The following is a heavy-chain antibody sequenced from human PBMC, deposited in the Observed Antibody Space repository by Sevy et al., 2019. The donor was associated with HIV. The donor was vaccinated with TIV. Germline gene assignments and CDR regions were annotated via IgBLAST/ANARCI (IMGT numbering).Heavy chain of an antibody. Sequence: GSLRLSCAVYGGSFSGYYWSWIRQPPGKGLEWIGEINHSGSTNYNPSLKSRVTISVDTSKNQFSLKLSSVTAADTAVYYCARGPGSSLDYWGQGTLVTVSS. CDR3: ARGPGSSLDY. J-gene: IGHJ4*02. V-gene: IGHV4-34*01. D-gene: IGHD6-13*01. CDR1: GGSFSGYY. CDR2: INHSGST.